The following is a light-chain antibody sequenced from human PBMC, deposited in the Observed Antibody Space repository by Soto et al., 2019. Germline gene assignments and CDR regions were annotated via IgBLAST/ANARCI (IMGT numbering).Light chain of an antibody. J-gene: IGKJ2*01. CDR1: QSVSSY. Sequence: EIVMTQSPATLSVSPGGRATLSCRASQSVSSYLAWYQQRPGQPPRLLIYRASTRATGIPARLSGSGSGTECSLTISSLQSEDFAVYYCQQYSTWPPRYTFGQGTKLEI. V-gene: IGKV3-15*01. CDR3: QQYSTWPPRYT. CDR2: RAS.